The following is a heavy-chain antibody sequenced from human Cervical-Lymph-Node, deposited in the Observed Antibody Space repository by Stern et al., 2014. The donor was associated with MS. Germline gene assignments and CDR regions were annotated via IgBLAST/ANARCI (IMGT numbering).Heavy chain of an antibody. J-gene: IGHJ4*02. CDR1: GGSISSGGYY. CDR2: IYYSGTT. D-gene: IGHD3-22*01. CDR3: AGGQFDSSGYYAFPY. Sequence: VHLVESGPGLVKPSQTLSLTCTVSGGSISSGGYYWNWIRQESGKGLEWIGYIYYSGTTYYNPSLQSRVSISADTSKNLFSLKLTSVTAADTAVYYCAGGQFDSSGYYAFPYWGQGALVTVSS. V-gene: IGHV4-31*03.